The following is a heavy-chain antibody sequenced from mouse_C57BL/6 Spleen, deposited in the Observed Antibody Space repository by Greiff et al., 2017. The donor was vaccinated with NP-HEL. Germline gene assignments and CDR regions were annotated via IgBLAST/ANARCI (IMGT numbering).Heavy chain of an antibody. D-gene: IGHD1-1*01. V-gene: IGHV1-55*01. CDR3: AREDYGSRFDY. CDR2: IYPGSGST. Sequence: QVQLQQPGAELVKPGASVKMSCKASGYTFTSYWITWVKQRPGQGLEWIGDIYPGSGSTNYNGKFKGKVTLTADKSSSTAYMQLSSLTSEDSAVYFCAREDYGSRFDYWGQGTTLTVSS. J-gene: IGHJ2*01. CDR1: GYTFTSYW.